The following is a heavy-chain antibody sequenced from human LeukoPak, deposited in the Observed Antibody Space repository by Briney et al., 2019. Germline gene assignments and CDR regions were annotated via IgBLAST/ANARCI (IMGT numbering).Heavy chain of an antibody. D-gene: IGHD1-7*01. CDR3: ARVGRLDNWNYGAFDY. V-gene: IGHV4-30-4*08. J-gene: IGHJ4*02. CDR2: IYYSGST. Sequence: SQTLSLTCTVSGGSISSGDYYWSWIRQPPGKGLEWIGYIYYSGSTYYNPSLKSRVTISVDTSKNQFSLKLSSVTAADTAVYYCARVGRLDNWNYGAFDYWGQGTLVTVSS. CDR1: GGSISSGDYY.